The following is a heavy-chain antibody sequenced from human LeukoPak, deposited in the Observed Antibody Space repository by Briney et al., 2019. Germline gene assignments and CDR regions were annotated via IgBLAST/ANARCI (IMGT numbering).Heavy chain of an antibody. J-gene: IGHJ4*02. CDR1: GYTFTGYY. CDR3: ARGITMVRGVIPTPFDY. V-gene: IGHV1-2*02. CDR2: INPNSGGT. D-gene: IGHD3-10*01. Sequence: GASVKVSCKASGYTFTGYYMHWVRQAPGQGLEWMGWINPNSGGTNYAQKFQGRVTMTRDTSISTAYMELSRLRSDDTAVYYCARGITMVRGVIPTPFDYWGQGTLVTVSS.